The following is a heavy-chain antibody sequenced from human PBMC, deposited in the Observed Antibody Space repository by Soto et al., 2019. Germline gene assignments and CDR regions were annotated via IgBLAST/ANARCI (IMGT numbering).Heavy chain of an antibody. V-gene: IGHV3-11*01. CDR2: ISSSGSTV. Sequence: QVQLVESGGGLVKPGGSLRLSCAASGFTFSDYYMSWIREAPGKGLEWVSYISSSGSTVYYADSVKGRFTISRDNAKNSLYLQMNSLRAEDTAVYYCARDGDYGVPQYNWFDPWGQGTLVTVSS. D-gene: IGHD4-17*01. J-gene: IGHJ5*02. CDR1: GFTFSDYY. CDR3: ARDGDYGVPQYNWFDP.